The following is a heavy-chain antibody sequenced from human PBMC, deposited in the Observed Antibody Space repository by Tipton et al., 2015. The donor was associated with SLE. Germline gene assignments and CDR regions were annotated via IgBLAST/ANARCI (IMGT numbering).Heavy chain of an antibody. CDR2: IYHSGNT. CDR3: ASWNSEAGSGFFDY. CDR1: GASFSGYY. Sequence: TLSLTCAVSGASFSGYYWSWIRQPPGKGLEWIGGIYHSGNTYYKPSLKSRVTMSVDTSKRQFSLKLSSVTAADTAVYYCASWNSEAGSGFFDYWCQGTLVTVSS. D-gene: IGHD3-9*01. V-gene: IGHV4-34*01. J-gene: IGHJ4*02.